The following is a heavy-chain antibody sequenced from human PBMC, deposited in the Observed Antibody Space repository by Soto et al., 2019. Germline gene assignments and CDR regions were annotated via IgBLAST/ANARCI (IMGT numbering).Heavy chain of an antibody. J-gene: IGHJ4*02. CDR1: GITFRSYP. V-gene: IGHV3-48*04. Sequence: PGGSLRLSCAASGITFRSYPMNWVRHGPGRGLEWVSYISSSSSTIYYADSVKGRFTISRDNAKHSLYLQMSSLRAEDTAVYYCAKDRGDTVTLYYFDYWGQGTLVTVSS. CDR2: ISSSSSTI. D-gene: IGHD4-17*01. CDR3: AKDRGDTVTLYYFDY.